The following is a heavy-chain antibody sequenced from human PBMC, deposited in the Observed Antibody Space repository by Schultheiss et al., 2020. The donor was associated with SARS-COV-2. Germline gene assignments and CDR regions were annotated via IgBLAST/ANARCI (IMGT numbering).Heavy chain of an antibody. D-gene: IGHD4-23*01. CDR2: ISSSGSTI. CDR3: ARDSTVGYNWFDP. J-gene: IGHJ5*02. CDR1: GFTFSRSV. Sequence: GGSLRLSCAASGFTFSRSVMSWVRQAPGKGLEWVSYISSSGSTIYYADSVKGRFTISRDNAKNSLYLQMNSLRAEDTAVYYCARDSTVGYNWFDPWGQGTLVTVSS. V-gene: IGHV3-48*03.